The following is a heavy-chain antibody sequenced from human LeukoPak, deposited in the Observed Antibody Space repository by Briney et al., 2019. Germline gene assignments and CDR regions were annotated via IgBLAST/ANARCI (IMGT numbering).Heavy chain of an antibody. CDR2: IYYTGST. J-gene: IGHJ4*02. CDR3: ATTTYDYDTRGYYFLDY. D-gene: IGHD3-22*01. V-gene: IGHV4-39*01. CDR1: SGTISSSSYF. Sequence: PSETLSLTCTVSSGTISSSSYFWGWIRQPPGNGLEWIGNIYYTGSTHYNPSLKSRLTISVDTSKNQFSLKLSSVTAADTAVYYCATTTYDYDTRGYYFLDYWGQGALVTVSS.